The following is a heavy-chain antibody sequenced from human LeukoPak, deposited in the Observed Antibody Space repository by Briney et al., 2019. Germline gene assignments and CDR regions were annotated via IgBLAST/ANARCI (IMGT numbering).Heavy chain of an antibody. Sequence: GGSLRLSCAASGFTFGSYSMNWVRQAPGKGLEWVSSISSSSSYIYYADSVKGRFTISRDNAKNSLYLQMNSLRAEDTAVYYCARAPHSSSWSPFDYWGQGTLVTVSS. V-gene: IGHV3-21*01. J-gene: IGHJ4*02. CDR1: GFTFGSYS. D-gene: IGHD6-13*01. CDR2: ISSSSSYI. CDR3: ARAPHSSSWSPFDY.